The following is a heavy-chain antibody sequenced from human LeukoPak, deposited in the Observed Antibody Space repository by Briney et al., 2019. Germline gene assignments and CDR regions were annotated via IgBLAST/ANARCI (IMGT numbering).Heavy chain of an antibody. V-gene: IGHV1-46*01. CDR2: INPNGGNT. CDR3: ASEWAPGHGIFVTEIRPGGDAFDI. J-gene: IGHJ3*02. Sequence: ASVKVSCKASGYTFTSYYIHWVRQAPGQGLEWMGIINPNGGNTTNAQKFQGRVTTTRDTSTSTVYMELSSLRSEDTAIYYCASEWAPGHGIFVTEIRPGGDAFDIWGQGTMVTVSS. CDR1: GYTFTSYY. D-gene: IGHD2-15*01.